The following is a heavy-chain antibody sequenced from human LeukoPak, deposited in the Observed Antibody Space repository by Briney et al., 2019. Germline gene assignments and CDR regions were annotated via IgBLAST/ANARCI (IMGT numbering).Heavy chain of an antibody. CDR1: GYTFTDYD. J-gene: IGHJ5*02. CDR3: ARESDYYALGSPVFDP. V-gene: IGHV1-2*02. CDR2: INPNSGGT. Sequence: ASVKVSCKDSGYTFTDYDIHWVRQAPGQGLEWMGWINPNSGGTSYAQKFQGRATMTWDTSISTAYMELSRLRSDDTAVYYCARESDYYALGSPVFDPWGQGTLVTVSS. D-gene: IGHD3-10*01.